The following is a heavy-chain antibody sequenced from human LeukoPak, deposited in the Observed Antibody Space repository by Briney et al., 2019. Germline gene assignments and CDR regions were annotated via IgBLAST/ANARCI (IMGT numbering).Heavy chain of an antibody. CDR3: ARDRDCSTTSCYDGHFDY. D-gene: IGHD2-2*01. CDR2: ISRSGSTI. V-gene: IGHV3-48*03. Sequence: GGSLRLSCVASGFTFSSYEMNWVRQAPGKGLEWVSYISRSGSTIYYADSVKGRFNISRDNAKKSLFLQMNSLRAEDTAVYYCARDRDCSTTSCYDGHFDYWGQGTLVTVSS. CDR1: GFTFSSYE. J-gene: IGHJ4*02.